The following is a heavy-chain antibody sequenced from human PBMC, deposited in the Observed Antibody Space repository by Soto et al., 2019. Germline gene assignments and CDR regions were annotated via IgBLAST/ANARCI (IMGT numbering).Heavy chain of an antibody. D-gene: IGHD6-19*01. J-gene: IGHJ4*02. V-gene: IGHV1-8*01. CDR3: AGGRGWRDY. CDR2: INLNSGHT. CDR1: GYTFTSYD. Sequence: QAQLVQSGAEVKKPGASVKVSCKASGYTFTSYDISGVRQAAGQGLEWMGWINLNSGHTDYAQKFQGRVTMTRNTSMSTAYMELGSLTSEDTAVYYCAGGRGWRDYWGQGTLVTVSS.